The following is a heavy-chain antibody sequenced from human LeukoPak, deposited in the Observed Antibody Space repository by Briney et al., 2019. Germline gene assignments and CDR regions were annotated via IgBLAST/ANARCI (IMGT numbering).Heavy chain of an antibody. Sequence: SETLSLTCAVYGGSFSGYYWSWIRQPPGKGLEWIGEIDHSGSTNYNPSLKSRVTISVDTSKNQFSLKLSSVTAADTAVYYCARGRPITIFGVVIIAGYFDYWGQGTLVTVSS. CDR1: GGSFSGYY. J-gene: IGHJ4*02. V-gene: IGHV4-34*01. CDR2: IDHSGST. CDR3: ARGRPITIFGVVIIAGYFDY. D-gene: IGHD3-3*01.